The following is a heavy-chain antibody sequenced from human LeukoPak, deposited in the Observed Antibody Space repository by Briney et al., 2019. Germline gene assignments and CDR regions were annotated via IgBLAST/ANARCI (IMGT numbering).Heavy chain of an antibody. CDR3: ARIYCSSTSCYHARYTVTRYYFDY. J-gene: IGHJ4*02. V-gene: IGHV4-34*01. D-gene: IGHD2-2*01. Sequence: SETLSLTCAVYGGSFSGYYWSWIRQPPGKGLEWIGEINHSGSTNYNPSLKSRVTISADTSKNQFSLKLSSVTAADTAVYYCARIYCSSTSCYHARYTVTRYYFDYWGQGTLVTVSS. CDR1: GGSFSGYY. CDR2: INHSGST.